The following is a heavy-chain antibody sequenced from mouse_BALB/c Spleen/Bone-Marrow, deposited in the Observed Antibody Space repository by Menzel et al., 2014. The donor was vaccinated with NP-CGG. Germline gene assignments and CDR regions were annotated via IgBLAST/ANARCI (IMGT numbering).Heavy chain of an antibody. D-gene: IGHD1-1*01. V-gene: IGHV7-3*02. CDR2: IRNKANGYTT. J-gene: IGHJ2*01. CDR3: ARDMGLLRFDF. Sequence: EVKLVESGGGLVQPGGSQRLSCATSGFTLTDYYMSWIRQPPGKALEWLGFIRNKANGYTTEYSASVKGRFTISRDNSQSILYLQMNTLRAEDSATYYCARDMGLLRFDFWDHGTTLTISS. CDR1: GFTLTDYY.